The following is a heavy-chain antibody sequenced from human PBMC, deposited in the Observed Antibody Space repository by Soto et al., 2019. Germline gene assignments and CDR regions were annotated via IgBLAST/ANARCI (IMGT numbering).Heavy chain of an antibody. CDR3: AKAPYSSSWYVTFDY. CDR2: ISWNSGSI. D-gene: IGHD6-13*01. J-gene: IGHJ4*02. Sequence: EVQLVGSGGGLVQPGRSLRLSCAASGFTFDDYAMHWVRQAPGKGLEWVSGISWNSGSIGYADSVKGRFTISRDNAKNSLYLQMNSLRAEDTALYYCAKAPYSSSWYVTFDYWGQGTLVTVSS. CDR1: GFTFDDYA. V-gene: IGHV3-9*01.